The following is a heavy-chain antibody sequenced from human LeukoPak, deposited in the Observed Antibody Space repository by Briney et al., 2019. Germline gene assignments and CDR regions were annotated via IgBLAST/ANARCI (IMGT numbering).Heavy chain of an antibody. V-gene: IGHV1-69*01. D-gene: IGHD3-10*01. CDR2: IIPIFGTA. J-gene: IGHJ3*02. CDR3: ATPVDYYGGAFDT. Sequence: SVKVSCKASGGTFSSYAISWVRQAPGQGLEWMGGIIPIFGTANYAQKFQGRVTITADESTSTAYMELRSLRSDDTAVYYCATPVDYYGGAFDTWGQGTMVTVSS. CDR1: GGTFSSYA.